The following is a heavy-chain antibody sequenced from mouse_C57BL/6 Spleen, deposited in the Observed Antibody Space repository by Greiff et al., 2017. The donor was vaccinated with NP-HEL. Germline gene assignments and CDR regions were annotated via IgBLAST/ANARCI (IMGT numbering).Heavy chain of an antibody. CDR1: GYAFSSSW. Sequence: VQLQQSGPELVKPGASVKISCKASGYAFSSSWMNWVKQRPGKGLEWIGRIYPGDGDTNYNGKFKGKATLTADKSSSTAYMQLSSLTSEDSAVYFCARVGEFYAMDYWGQGTSVTVSS. V-gene: IGHV1-82*01. CDR3: ARVGEFYAMDY. J-gene: IGHJ4*01. CDR2: IYPGDGDT.